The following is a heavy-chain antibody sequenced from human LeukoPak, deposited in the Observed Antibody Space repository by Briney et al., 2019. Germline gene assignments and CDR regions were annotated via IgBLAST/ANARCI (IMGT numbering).Heavy chain of an antibody. CDR2: ISSNGGTT. J-gene: IGHJ4*02. D-gene: IGHD3-22*01. CDR3: ARDRPYYYDSSGRRGYFDY. CDR1: GFTFSSYA. V-gene: IGHV3-64*01. Sequence: GGSLRLSCAASGFTFSSYAMHWVRQAPGKGLEYVSAISSNGGTTYYANSVKGRFTSSRDNSKNTLYLQMGSLRAEDMAVYYCARDRPYYYDSSGRRGYFDYWGQGTLVTVS.